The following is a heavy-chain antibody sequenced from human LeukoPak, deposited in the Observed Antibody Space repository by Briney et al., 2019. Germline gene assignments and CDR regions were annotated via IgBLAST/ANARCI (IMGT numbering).Heavy chain of an antibody. J-gene: IGHJ4*02. CDR2: IYHSGST. CDR1: GYSISNDYY. V-gene: IGHV4-38-2*02. Sequence: SETLSLTCTVSGYSISNDYYWGWIRQPPGKGLEWIGSIYHSGSTYYNPSLKSRVTISVDTSKNQFSLKLSSVTATDTAVFYCARDEHNETFGELFLRLGGWGQGTLVTVSS. CDR3: ARDEHNETFGELFLRLGG. D-gene: IGHD3-10*01.